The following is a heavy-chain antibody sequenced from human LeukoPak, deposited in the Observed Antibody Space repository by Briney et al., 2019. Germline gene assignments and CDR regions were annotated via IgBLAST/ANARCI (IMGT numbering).Heavy chain of an antibody. D-gene: IGHD6-19*01. CDR2: IYYSGST. CDR3: ARQGYKSGWYPTFDF. V-gene: IGHV4-59*01. Sequence: SETLSLTCTVSGGSISSYYWSWIRQPPGKGLEWIGYIYYSGSTNYNPSLKSRVTISVDTSKNQFSLKLSSVTAADTAVYYCARQGYKSGWYPTFDFWGPGTQVIVSS. CDR1: GGSISSYY. J-gene: IGHJ4*02.